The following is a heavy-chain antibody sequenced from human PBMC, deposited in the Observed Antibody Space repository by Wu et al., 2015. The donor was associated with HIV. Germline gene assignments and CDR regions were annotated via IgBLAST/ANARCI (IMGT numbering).Heavy chain of an antibody. D-gene: IGHD3-10*01. CDR1: GYTFTSYG. V-gene: IGHV1-8*02. CDR2: MNPNSGNT. J-gene: IGHJ5*02. CDR3: ARGKGSRPPSTYWFDP. Sequence: QVQLVQSGAEVKKPGASVKVSCKASGYTFTSYGISWVRQAPGQGLEWMGWMNPNSGNTGYAQKFQGRVTMTRNTSISTAYMELSSLRSEDTAVYYCARGKGSRPPSTYWFDPWGQGTLVTVSS.